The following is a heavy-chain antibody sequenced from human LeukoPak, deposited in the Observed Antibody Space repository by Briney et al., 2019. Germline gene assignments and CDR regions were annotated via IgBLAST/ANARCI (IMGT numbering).Heavy chain of an antibody. D-gene: IGHD6-19*01. CDR3: ARDQAAGRPPVH. CDR1: GYTFTSYA. Sequence: ASVKVSCKASGYTFTSYAMNWLRQAPGPRLEWMGWINNNTGYPTYAKGFTGRFVFSLDTSVSTAYLQISSLKAEDTAVYYCARDQAAGRPPVHWGQGTLVTVSS. V-gene: IGHV7-4-1*02. CDR2: INNNTGYP. J-gene: IGHJ4*02.